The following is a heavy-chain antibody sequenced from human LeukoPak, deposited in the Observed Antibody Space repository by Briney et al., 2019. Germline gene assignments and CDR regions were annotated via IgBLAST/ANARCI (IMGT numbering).Heavy chain of an antibody. Sequence: GGSLRLSCAASGFTFSSYWMSWVRQAPGKGLEWVANIKQDGTEKYYGDSVKGRFTISRDNAKNSLYLQMNSLRAEDTAVYYCASISSPNDYWGQGTLVTVSS. CDR3: ASISSPNDY. V-gene: IGHV3-7*01. D-gene: IGHD3-10*01. CDR2: IKQDGTEK. CDR1: GFTFSSYW. J-gene: IGHJ4*02.